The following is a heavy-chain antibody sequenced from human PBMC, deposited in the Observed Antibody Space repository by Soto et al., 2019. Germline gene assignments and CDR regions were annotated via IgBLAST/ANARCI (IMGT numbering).Heavy chain of an antibody. CDR3: ACPANEQQLVPWYYYYGMDV. Sequence: GASVKVSCKASGGTFSSYAISWVRQAPGQGLEWMGGIIPIFGTANYAQKFQGRVTITADESTSTAYMELSSLRSEDTAVYYCACPANEQQLVPWYYYYGMDVWGQGTTVTVSS. V-gene: IGHV1-69*13. D-gene: IGHD6-13*01. J-gene: IGHJ6*02. CDR1: GGTFSSYA. CDR2: IIPIFGTA.